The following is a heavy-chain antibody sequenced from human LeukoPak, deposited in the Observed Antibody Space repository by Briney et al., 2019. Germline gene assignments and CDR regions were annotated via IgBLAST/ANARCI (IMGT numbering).Heavy chain of an antibody. V-gene: IGHV3-23*01. CDR3: AKDRRSVYYDSSGYLYFDY. J-gene: IGHJ4*02. Sequence: GGSLRLSCAASGFTFSSYAMSWVRQAPGKGLEWVSAISGSGGSTYYADPVKGRFTISRDNSKNTLYLQMNSLRAEDTAVYYCAKDRRSVYYDSSGYLYFDYWGQGTLVTVSS. CDR2: ISGSGGST. D-gene: IGHD3-22*01. CDR1: GFTFSSYA.